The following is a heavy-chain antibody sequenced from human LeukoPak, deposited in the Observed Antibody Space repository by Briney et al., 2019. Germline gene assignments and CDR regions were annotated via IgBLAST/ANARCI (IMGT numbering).Heavy chain of an antibody. CDR3: ARAIFSSGWYLVDY. J-gene: IGHJ4*02. CDR2: IITIRSYI. CDR1: GFTXXXYX. V-gene: IGHV3-21*01. Sequence: GFTXXXYXXXWVRQXXGKGXXXXXSIITIRSYIYYPHSVKGRFTISRDNAKNSLYVQMNRVRAEDTAVYYCARAIFSSGWYLVDYWGQGTLVTVSS. D-gene: IGHD6-19*01.